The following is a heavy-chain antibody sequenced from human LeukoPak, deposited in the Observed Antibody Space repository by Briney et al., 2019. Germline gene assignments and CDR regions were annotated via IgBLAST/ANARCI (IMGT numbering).Heavy chain of an antibody. CDR1: GGSISSGGYY. CDR3: ARAPFFYDTSGSPALYPFNH. Sequence: PSQTLSLTCTVSGGSISSGGYYWSWIRQHPGKGLEWIGYIYYSGSTYYNPSLKSRVVISVDTSRNQFSLKLSSVTAADTAVYYCARAPFFYDTSGSPALYPFNHWGQGTLVTVSS. CDR2: IYYSGST. V-gene: IGHV4-31*03. D-gene: IGHD3-22*01. J-gene: IGHJ4*02.